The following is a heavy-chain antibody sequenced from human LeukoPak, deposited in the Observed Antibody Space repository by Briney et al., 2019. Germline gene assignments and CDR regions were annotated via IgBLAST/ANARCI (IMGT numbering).Heavy chain of an antibody. CDR1: GYTLTELS. CDR2: FDPEDGET. Sequence: ASVKVSCKVSGYTLTELSMHWVRQAAGKGLEWMGVFDPEDGETIYAQKFQSRVTMTEDTSTDTAYMELSSLRSEDTAVYYCATDHPASHDWYLFWGQGTLVTVSS. V-gene: IGHV1-24*01. D-gene: IGHD3-9*01. CDR3: ATDHPASHDWYLF. J-gene: IGHJ4*02.